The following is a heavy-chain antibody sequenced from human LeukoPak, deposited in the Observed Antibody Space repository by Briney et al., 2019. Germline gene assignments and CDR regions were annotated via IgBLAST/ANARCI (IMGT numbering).Heavy chain of an antibody. J-gene: IGHJ5*01. Sequence: PRESLKISCKGSGFNFTAYWIAWVRQMPGKGLEWMGISHPINSDTKYSPSFQGQVTISADKSSSTAYLQWNSLKASDTAMYYCARHQYYYDSSGNYGWFDSWGPGTLVTVSS. V-gene: IGHV5-51*01. D-gene: IGHD3-22*01. CDR1: GFNFTAYW. CDR3: ARHQYYYDSSGNYGWFDS. CDR2: SHPINSDT.